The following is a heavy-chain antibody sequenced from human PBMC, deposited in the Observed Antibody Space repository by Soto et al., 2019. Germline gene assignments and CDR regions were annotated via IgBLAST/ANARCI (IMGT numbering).Heavy chain of an antibody. CDR3: AREGASLF. CDR2: VKSDEGYI. V-gene: IGHV3-74*01. Sequence: EVQLVESGGGLVQPGGSLRLSCAASGFTFSSYWMHWVRQAPGKGLVWVARVKSDEGYIAYADSVKGRFSISRDNANNMLYLQMNSLRVEDTAVYYCAREGASLFWGQGTPVTVSS. CDR1: GFTFSSYW. J-gene: IGHJ4*02.